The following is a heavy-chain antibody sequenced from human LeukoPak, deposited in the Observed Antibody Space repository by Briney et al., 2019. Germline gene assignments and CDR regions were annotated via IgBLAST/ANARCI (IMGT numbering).Heavy chain of an antibody. CDR3: ARRVGSCSSTSCSYGMDV. D-gene: IGHD2-2*01. Sequence: GESLKISCKGSGYSFTSYWIGWVRQMPGKGLEWMGIIYPGDSDTRYSPSFQGQVTISADKSISTAYLQWSSLKASDTAMYYCARRVGSCSSTSCSYGMDVWGKGTMVTVSS. V-gene: IGHV5-51*01. CDR1: GYSFTSYW. CDR2: IYPGDSDT. J-gene: IGHJ6*04.